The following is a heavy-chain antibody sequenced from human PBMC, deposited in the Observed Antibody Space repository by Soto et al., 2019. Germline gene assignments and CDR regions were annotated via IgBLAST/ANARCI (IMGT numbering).Heavy chain of an antibody. D-gene: IGHD1-26*01. J-gene: IGHJ4*02. V-gene: IGHV3-64D*06. CDR1: GFTFIKYV. Sequence: SLILSCSASGFTFIKYVMHWVRQAPGKGLEYVAAISYNAGSTYFADSVKGRFTSSRDNSKNTLFLQMNSLRAEDTAVYYCVKEGDGSTPYFEHWGQGTLVNVSS. CDR2: ISYNAGST. CDR3: VKEGDGSTPYFEH.